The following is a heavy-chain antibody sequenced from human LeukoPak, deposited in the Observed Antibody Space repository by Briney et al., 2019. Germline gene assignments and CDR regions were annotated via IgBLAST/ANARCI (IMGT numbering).Heavy chain of an antibody. Sequence: SETLSLTCTVSGGSISSSSYYWGWIRQPPGKGLEWIGEINHSGSTNYNPSLKSRVTISVDTSKNQFSLRLSSVTAADTAVYYCARKSVWDSCPGGSCFFRYYYYYMDVWGKGTTVTISS. V-gene: IGHV4-39*07. D-gene: IGHD2-15*01. CDR1: GGSISSSSYY. CDR2: INHSGST. J-gene: IGHJ6*03. CDR3: ARKSVWDSCPGGSCFFRYYYYYMDV.